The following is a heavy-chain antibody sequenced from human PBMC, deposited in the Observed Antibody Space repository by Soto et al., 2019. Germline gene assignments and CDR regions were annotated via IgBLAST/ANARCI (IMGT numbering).Heavy chain of an antibody. D-gene: IGHD3-3*02. CDR3: ASPKIAFYNWFDP. Sequence: PSETLSLTCTVSGGSISSSSYYWGWIRQPPGKGLEWIGSIHYSGSTYYNPSLKSRVTISVDTSKNQFSLKLSSVTAADTAVYYCASPKIAFYNWFDPWGQVTLVTVSS. J-gene: IGHJ5*02. CDR1: GGSISSSSYY. CDR2: IHYSGST. V-gene: IGHV4-39*01.